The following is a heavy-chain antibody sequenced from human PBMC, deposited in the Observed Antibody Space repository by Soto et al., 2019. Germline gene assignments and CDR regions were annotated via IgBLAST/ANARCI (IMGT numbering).Heavy chain of an antibody. Sequence: PGGSLRLSCAASGFTFSSYGMHWVRQAPGKGLEWVAVIWYDGSNKYYADSVKGRFTISRDNSKNTLYLQMNSLRAEDTAVYYCARDLPLLWVAFDIWGQGTMVTVSS. CDR3: ARDLPLLWVAFDI. V-gene: IGHV3-33*01. D-gene: IGHD2-2*01. CDR2: IWYDGSNK. CDR1: GFTFSSYG. J-gene: IGHJ3*02.